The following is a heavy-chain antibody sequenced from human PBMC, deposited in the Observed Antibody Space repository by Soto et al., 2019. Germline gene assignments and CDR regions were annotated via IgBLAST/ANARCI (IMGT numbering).Heavy chain of an antibody. CDR3: AKESFSMYFPLDD. V-gene: IGHV3-23*01. CDR1: GFIFTDYG. D-gene: IGHD2-8*01. Sequence: EVHLLESGGGLVQPGGSLRLSCAASGFIFTDYGMTWVRQAPGKGLEWVATISGSGGSTYYGDSVKGRFTIFSDTSKNTLYLQMSSLRAEDTAVYYCAKESFSMYFPLDDWGRGTLVTVSS. CDR2: ISGSGGST. J-gene: IGHJ4*02.